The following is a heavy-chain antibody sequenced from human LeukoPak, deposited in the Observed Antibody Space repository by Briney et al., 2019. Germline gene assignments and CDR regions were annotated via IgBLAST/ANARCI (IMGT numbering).Heavy chain of an antibody. CDR3: ATSWGRDFWSGYPPVPFDY. V-gene: IGHV3-30*02. D-gene: IGHD3-3*01. J-gene: IGHJ4*02. CDR1: GFTFSSYG. CDR2: IRYDGSNK. Sequence: AGGSLRLSCAASGFTFSSYGMHWVRQAPGKGLEWVAFIRYDGSNKYYADSVKGRFTISRDNSKNTLYLQMNSLRAEDTAVYYCATSWGRDFWSGYPPVPFDYWGQGTLVTVSS.